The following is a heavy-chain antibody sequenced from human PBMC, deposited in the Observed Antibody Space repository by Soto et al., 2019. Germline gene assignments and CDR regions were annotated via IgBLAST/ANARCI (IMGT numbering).Heavy chain of an antibody. CDR3: ARVRRGWPHKGAFDY. CDR1: GYTFSSYA. Sequence: EASVTVSCRACGYTFSSYAMLWVRQAPGQRLELMGWINAGNGNTKYSQKFQGRVTITRDTSASTAYMELSSLRSEDTAVYYCARVRRGWPHKGAFDYWGQGTLVTVSS. V-gene: IGHV1-3*01. J-gene: IGHJ4*02. D-gene: IGHD6-19*01. CDR2: INAGNGNT.